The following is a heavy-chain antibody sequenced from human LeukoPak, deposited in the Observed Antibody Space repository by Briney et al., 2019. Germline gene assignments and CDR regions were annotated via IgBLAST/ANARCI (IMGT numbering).Heavy chain of an antibody. J-gene: IGHJ6*03. CDR1: GGSISSYY. CDR2: IYYSGST. D-gene: IGHD2/OR15-2a*01. Sequence: SETLSLTCTVSGGSISSYYWSWIRQPPGKGLEWIGYIYYSGSTNYNPSLKSRVTISVDRPKNQFSPKLSTATAADTAVYYCARLLPDYYYYMDVWGKGTTVTVSS. V-gene: IGHV4-59*08. CDR3: ARLLPDYYYYMDV.